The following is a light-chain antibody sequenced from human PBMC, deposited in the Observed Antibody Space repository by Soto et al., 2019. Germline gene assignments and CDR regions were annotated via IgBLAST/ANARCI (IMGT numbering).Light chain of an antibody. CDR1: QSVSSY. J-gene: IGKJ4*01. V-gene: IGKV3-15*01. CDR3: QRYNNWPLT. CDR2: DTS. Sequence: EIVLTQSPATLSLSPGERATLSCRASQSVSSYLAWYQHKPGQTPRLLIYDTSTRATGVPARFSGSRSGTEFTLTINSLQSEDFAVYYCQRYNNWPLTFGGGTKVESK.